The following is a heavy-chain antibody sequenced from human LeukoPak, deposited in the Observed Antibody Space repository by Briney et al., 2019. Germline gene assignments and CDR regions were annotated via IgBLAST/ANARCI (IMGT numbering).Heavy chain of an antibody. CDR1: GYTFTSYG. CDR2: ISAYNGNT. J-gene: IGHJ6*03. V-gene: IGHV1-18*01. CDR3: ARGPSYYDILTGYPNYYYYMDI. D-gene: IGHD3-9*01. Sequence: ASVKVSCKASGYTFTSYGISWVRQAPGQGLEWMEWISAYNGNTNYAQKLQGRVTMTTDTSTSTAYMELRSLRSEDTAVYYCARGPSYYDILTGYPNYYYYMDIWGKGTTVTISS.